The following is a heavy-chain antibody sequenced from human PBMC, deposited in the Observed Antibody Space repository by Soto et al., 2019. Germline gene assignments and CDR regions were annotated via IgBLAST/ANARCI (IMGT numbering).Heavy chain of an antibody. V-gene: IGHV3-15*01. CDR1: GFTFSNAW. Sequence: EVQLVESGGGLVKPGGSLRLSCAASGFTFSNAWMSWVRQAPGKGLEWVGRIKSKTDGGTTDYAAPVKGRFTISRDDSKNTLYLQMNSLKTEDTAVYYCTTDARGPTGGLEWLLYRVDYFDYWGQGTLVTVSS. CDR3: TTDARGPTGGLEWLLYRVDYFDY. J-gene: IGHJ4*02. D-gene: IGHD3-3*01. CDR2: IKSKTDGGTT.